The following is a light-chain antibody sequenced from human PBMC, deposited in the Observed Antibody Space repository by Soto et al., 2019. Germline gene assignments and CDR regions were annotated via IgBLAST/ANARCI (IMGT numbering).Light chain of an antibody. Sequence: EIVLTQSPATLSLSAGERATLSWGASQSVSSYLAWYQQKPGQAPRLLIYDASNRATGIPARFSGSEYGTDFTLTISSLETEDFAVYYCQQRSNWPPTFGQGTKVDIK. CDR3: QQRSNWPPT. V-gene: IGKV3-11*01. CDR1: QSVSSY. CDR2: DAS. J-gene: IGKJ1*01.